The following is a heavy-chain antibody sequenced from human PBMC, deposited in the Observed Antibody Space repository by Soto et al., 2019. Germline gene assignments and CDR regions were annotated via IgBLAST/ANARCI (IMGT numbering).Heavy chain of an antibody. Sequence: GASVKVSCKASGGTFSSYAISWVRQAPGQGLEWMGGIIPIFGTANYAQKFQGRVTITADESTSTAYMELSSLRSEDTAVYYCARDQGTYSSSCGRYFDYWGQGTLVTVSS. CDR2: IIPIFGTA. CDR1: GGTFSSYA. D-gene: IGHD6-13*01. V-gene: IGHV1-69*13. CDR3: ARDQGTYSSSCGRYFDY. J-gene: IGHJ4*02.